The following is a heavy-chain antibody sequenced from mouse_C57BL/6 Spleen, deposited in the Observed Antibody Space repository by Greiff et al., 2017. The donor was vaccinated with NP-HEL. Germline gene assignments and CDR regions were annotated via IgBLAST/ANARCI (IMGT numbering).Heavy chain of an antibody. CDR3: ARGDYYGSSAWFAY. Sequence: VQLKESGPGLVKPSQSLSLTCSVTGYSITSGYYWNWIRQFPGNKLEWMGYISYDGSNNYNPSLKNRISITRDTSKNQFFLKLNSVTTEDTATYYCARGDYYGSSAWFAYWGQGTLVTVSA. CDR1: GYSITSGYY. D-gene: IGHD1-1*01. J-gene: IGHJ3*01. CDR2: ISYDGSN. V-gene: IGHV3-6*01.